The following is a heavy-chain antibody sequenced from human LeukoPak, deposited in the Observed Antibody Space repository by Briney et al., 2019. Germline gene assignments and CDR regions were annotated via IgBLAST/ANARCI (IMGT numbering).Heavy chain of an antibody. J-gene: IGHJ4*02. CDR3: ARLFLQVGATI. D-gene: IGHD1-26*01. Sequence: SETLSLTCAVYGGSFSGYYWSWIRQPPGKGLEWIGEINHSGSTNYNPSLKSRVTISVDTSKNQFSLKLSSVTAADTAVYYRARLFLQVGATIWGQGTLVTVSS. CDR2: INHSGST. CDR1: GGSFSGYY. V-gene: IGHV4-34*01.